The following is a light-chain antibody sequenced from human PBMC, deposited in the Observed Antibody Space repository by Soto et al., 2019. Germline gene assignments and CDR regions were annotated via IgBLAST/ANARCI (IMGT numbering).Light chain of an antibody. CDR3: QTGDITTGV. V-gene: IGLV3-1*01. CDR1: KLEDKY. Sequence: SYELTQPPSVSVSPGQTATITCSGDKLEDKYVSWYQQKPGQSPVLVIYQDTKRPSGIPERFSGSNSGNTATLTSSGTQAMDEADYYCQTGDITTGVFGTGTKLTVL. CDR2: QDT. J-gene: IGLJ1*01.